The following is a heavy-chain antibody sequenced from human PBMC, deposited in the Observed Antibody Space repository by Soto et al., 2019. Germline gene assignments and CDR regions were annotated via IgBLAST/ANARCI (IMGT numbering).Heavy chain of an antibody. Sequence: EVQLLESGGGLVQPGGSLRLSCAASGFTFSSYAMSWVRQAPGKGLEWVSAISGSGGSTYYADSVKGRFTISRDNSKNTLYLQMNSLRAEDTAVYYCVKSNTGYSSGKGYYYYYGMDVWGQGTTVTVSS. D-gene: IGHD6-19*01. CDR2: ISGSGGST. V-gene: IGHV3-23*01. CDR1: GFTFSSYA. CDR3: VKSNTGYSSGKGYYYYYGMDV. J-gene: IGHJ6*02.